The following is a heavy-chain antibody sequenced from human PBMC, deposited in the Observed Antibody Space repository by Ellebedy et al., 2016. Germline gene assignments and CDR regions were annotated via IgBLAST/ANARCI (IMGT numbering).Heavy chain of an antibody. J-gene: IGHJ6*02. CDR2: IYYSGST. V-gene: IGHV4-39*01. CDR1: GGSISSSSYY. CDR3: ARQEGYSGYDYYYYGMDV. D-gene: IGHD5-12*01. Sequence: SETLSLXXTVSGGSISSSSYYWGWIRQPPGKGLEWIGSIYYSGSTYYNPSLKSRVTISVDTSKNQFSLKLSSVTAADTAVYYCARQEGYSGYDYYYYGMDVWGQGTTVTVSS.